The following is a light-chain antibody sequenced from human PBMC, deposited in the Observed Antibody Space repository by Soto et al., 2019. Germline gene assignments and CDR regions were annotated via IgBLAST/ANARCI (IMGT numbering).Light chain of an antibody. CDR3: LQRSDWPIT. V-gene: IGKV3-11*01. CDR2: DAS. J-gene: IGKJ5*01. Sequence: IELTQSPANLLLSPGERATLSCRASQSVSTYLTWYQQKPGQAPRLLISDASNRATGIPARFSGSGSGTDFTLTISSLDPEDFAVYYCLQRSDWPITFGQGTRLEI. CDR1: QSVSTY.